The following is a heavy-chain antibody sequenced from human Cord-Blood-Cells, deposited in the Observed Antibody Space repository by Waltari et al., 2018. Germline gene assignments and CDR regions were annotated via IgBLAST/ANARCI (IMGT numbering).Heavy chain of an antibody. D-gene: IGHD6-13*01. CDR3: ARDIFPRVAAAGTAFDI. V-gene: IGHV3-30-3*01. J-gene: IGHJ3*02. CDR2: ISYDGSNK. Sequence: SYAMHWVRQATGKGLGWVAVISYDGSNKYYADSVKGRFTISRDNSKNTLYLQMNSLRAEDTAVYYCARDIFPRVAAAGTAFDIWGQGTMVTVSS. CDR1: SYA.